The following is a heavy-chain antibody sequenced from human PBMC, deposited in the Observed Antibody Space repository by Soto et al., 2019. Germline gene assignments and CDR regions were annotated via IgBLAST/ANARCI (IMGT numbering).Heavy chain of an antibody. CDR2: INAGNGNT. Sequence: QVQLVQSGAEEKKPGASVKVSCKASGYTFTSYAMHWVRQAPGQRLEWMGWINAGNGNTKYSQKFQGRVTITRDTXAXXAYMELSSLRSEDTAVYYCARGPLMVRGVIGWFDPWGQGTLVTVSS. J-gene: IGHJ5*02. D-gene: IGHD3-10*01. V-gene: IGHV1-3*05. CDR3: ARGPLMVRGVIGWFDP. CDR1: GYTFTSYA.